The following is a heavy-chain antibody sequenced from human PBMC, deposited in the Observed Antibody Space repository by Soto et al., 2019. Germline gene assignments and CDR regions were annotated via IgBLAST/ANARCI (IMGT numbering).Heavy chain of an antibody. V-gene: IGHV2-5*02. CDR1: GFSLSTSGVG. D-gene: IGHD2-15*01. CDR2: IYWDDDK. CDR3: AHSYSQGYCSGGSCYSDTYYYYYYMAV. J-gene: IGHJ6*03. Sequence: QITLKESGPTLVKPTQTLTLTCTFSGFSLSTSGVGVGWIRQPPGKALEWLALIYWDDDKRYSPSLKSRLTITKDTSKKQVVLTMTNMDPVDTATYYCAHSYSQGYCSGGSCYSDTYYYYYYMAVWGKGTTVTVSS.